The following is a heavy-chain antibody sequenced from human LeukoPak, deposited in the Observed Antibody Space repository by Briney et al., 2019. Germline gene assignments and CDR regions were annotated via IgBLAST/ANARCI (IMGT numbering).Heavy chain of an antibody. CDR1: GYSFTSYC. CDR2: IYPGDSDT. V-gene: IGHV5-51*01. J-gene: IGHJ4*02. Sequence: GEPLKISCKGSGYSFTSYCIGWVRQMPGKGLEWMGIIYPGDSDTRYSPSFQGQVTTSADKSISTAYLQWSSLKASDTAMYYCARQDTIFGVVPYFDYWGQGTLVTVSS. D-gene: IGHD3-3*01. CDR3: ARQDTIFGVVPYFDY.